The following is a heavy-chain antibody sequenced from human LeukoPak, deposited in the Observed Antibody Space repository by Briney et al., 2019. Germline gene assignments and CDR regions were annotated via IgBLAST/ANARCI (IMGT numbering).Heavy chain of an antibody. D-gene: IGHD4-23*01. CDR2: IIPIFGTA. CDR3: ARGWLAETTMVTPYNY. V-gene: IGHV1-69*13. CDR1: GGTFSSYA. J-gene: IGHJ4*02. Sequence: SVKVSCKASGGTFSSYAISWVRQAPGQGLEWMGGIIPIFGTANYAQKFQDRVTITAVEFMSTVYMELSSLRSEDTAVYYCARGWLAETTMVTPYNYWGQGTLVTVSS.